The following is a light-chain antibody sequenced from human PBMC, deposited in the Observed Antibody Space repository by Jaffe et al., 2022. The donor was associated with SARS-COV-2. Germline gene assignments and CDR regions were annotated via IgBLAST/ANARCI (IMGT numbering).Light chain of an antibody. CDR2: KTS. V-gene: IGKV1-5*03. CDR1: QNIGRW. CDR3: QQYNTYSSRS. Sequence: DIQMTQSPSTLSASVGDRVTITCRASQNIGRWLAWYQQKPGKAPNLLIYKTSSLETGVPSRFSASGSGTEFTLTISGLQPDDFATYYCQQYNTYSSRSFGGGTKLDIK. J-gene: IGKJ4*01.